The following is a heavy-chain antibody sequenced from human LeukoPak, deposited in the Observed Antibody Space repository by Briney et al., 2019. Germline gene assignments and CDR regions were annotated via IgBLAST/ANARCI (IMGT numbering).Heavy chain of an antibody. CDR3: ARVLPLSAYGMDP. V-gene: IGHV3-66*02. D-gene: IGHD1-14*01. CDR2: IYSGDNT. J-gene: IGHJ5*02. Sequence: PGGSLRLSCAASGFTVSTNYMSWVRQAPGKGLEWVSVIYSGDNTYYADSVKGRFTVSRDTSKNTLYVQMNSPRAEDTAVYYCARVLPLSAYGMDPWGQGTLVTVSS. CDR1: GFTVSTNY.